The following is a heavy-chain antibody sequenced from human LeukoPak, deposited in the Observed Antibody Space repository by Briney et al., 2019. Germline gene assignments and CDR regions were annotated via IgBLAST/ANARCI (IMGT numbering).Heavy chain of an antibody. Sequence: PGGSLRLSCAGSGFRFSSYWVSWVRQAPGKGLEWVANIKQDGSEKYYVDSVKGRFSISRDNAKSSLYLQMNNLRAEDTAVYYCARDIDRYYGDYWGQGTLVTVSS. CDR3: ARDIDRYYGDY. J-gene: IGHJ4*02. V-gene: IGHV3-7*01. D-gene: IGHD3-16*01. CDR1: GFRFSSYW. CDR2: IKQDGSEK.